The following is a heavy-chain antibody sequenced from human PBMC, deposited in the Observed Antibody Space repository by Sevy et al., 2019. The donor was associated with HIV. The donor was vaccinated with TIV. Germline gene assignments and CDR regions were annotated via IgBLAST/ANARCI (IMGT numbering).Heavy chain of an antibody. CDR2: IYPGDSDT. CDR3: ARGARGTLPSYYYYPMDV. V-gene: IGHV5-51*04. J-gene: IGHJ6*02. D-gene: IGHD1-1*01. CDR1: GYRFTDYW. Sequence: GESLKSSCKASGYRFTDYWIGWVRQMPGKGLEWMGIIYPGDSDTTYSPSFQGQVTISVDKPINTAYLQWSSLKASDTAIFYCARGARGTLPSYYYYPMDVWGQGTTVTVSS.